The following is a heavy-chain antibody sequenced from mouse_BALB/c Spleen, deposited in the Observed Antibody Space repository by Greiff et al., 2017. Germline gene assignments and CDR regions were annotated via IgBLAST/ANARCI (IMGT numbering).Heavy chain of an antibody. CDR1: GYTFTDYV. Sequence: VKLQQSGPELVKPGASVKMSCKASGYTFTDYVISWVKQRTGQGLEWIGEIYPGSGSTYYNEKFKGKATLTADKSSNTAYMQLSSLTSEDSAVYFCASYGSSYDAWFAYWGQGTLVTVSA. V-gene: IGHV1-77*01. CDR2: IYPGSGST. J-gene: IGHJ3*01. D-gene: IGHD1-1*01. CDR3: ASYGSSYDAWFAY.